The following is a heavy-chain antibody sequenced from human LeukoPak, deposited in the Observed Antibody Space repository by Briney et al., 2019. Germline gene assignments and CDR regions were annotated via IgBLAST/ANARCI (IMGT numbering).Heavy chain of an antibody. V-gene: IGHV3-23*01. D-gene: IGHD3-10*01. Sequence: PGGSLRLSCAASRFTFTTSPMHWVRQAPGKGLEWVSTISGSAGRTYYADSVKGRFTISRDNSKNTLYLQLNSLRAEDTAVYYCAKDSLGSEIPLFDYWGQGTLVTVSS. J-gene: IGHJ4*02. CDR2: ISGSAGRT. CDR1: RFTFTTSP. CDR3: AKDSLGSEIPLFDY.